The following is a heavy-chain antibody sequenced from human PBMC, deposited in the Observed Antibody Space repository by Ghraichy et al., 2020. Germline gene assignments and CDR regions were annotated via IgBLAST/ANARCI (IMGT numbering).Heavy chain of an antibody. CDR2: IYYSGST. CDR3: ASSTVVRSYFDY. V-gene: IGHV4-59*01. D-gene: IGHD4-23*01. Sequence: SETLSLTCTVSGGSISSYYWSWIRQPPGKGLEWIGYIYYSGSTNYNPSLKSRVTISVDTSKNQFSLKLSSVTAADTAVYYCASSTVVRSYFDYWGQGTLVTVSS. CDR1: GGSISSYY. J-gene: IGHJ4*02.